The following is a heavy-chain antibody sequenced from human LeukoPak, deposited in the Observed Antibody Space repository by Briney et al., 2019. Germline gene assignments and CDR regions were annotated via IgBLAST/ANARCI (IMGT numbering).Heavy chain of an antibody. Sequence: KSGGSLRLSCAASGFTFSSYWMHWVRQAPGKGLEWVSAISGSGGSTYYADSVKGRFTISRDNSKNTLYLQMNSLRAEDAAVYYCAKKPVDGIVVVPGATYYFDYWGQGTLVTVSS. J-gene: IGHJ4*02. D-gene: IGHD3-22*01. CDR1: GFTFSSYW. CDR2: ISGSGGST. V-gene: IGHV3-23*01. CDR3: AKKPVDGIVVVPGATYYFDY.